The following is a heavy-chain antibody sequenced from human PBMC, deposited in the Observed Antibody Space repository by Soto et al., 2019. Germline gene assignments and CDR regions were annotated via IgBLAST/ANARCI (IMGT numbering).Heavy chain of an antibody. Sequence: QITLKESGPTLVKPTETLTLTCTFSGFPLSTIGVGVGWIRQPPGKALEWLALIYWDDDERYSPSLQSRLTITKDTSINRVVLTMTNMDPVDTATYYCARSVEALPVGGALDSWGQGTLVTVSS. CDR2: IYWDDDE. D-gene: IGHD6-6*01. CDR3: ARSVEALPVGGALDS. CDR1: GFPLSTIGVG. J-gene: IGHJ4*02. V-gene: IGHV2-5*02.